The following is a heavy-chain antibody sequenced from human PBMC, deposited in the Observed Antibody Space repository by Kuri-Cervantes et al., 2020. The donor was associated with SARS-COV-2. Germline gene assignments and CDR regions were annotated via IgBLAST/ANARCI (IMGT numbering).Heavy chain of an antibody. CDR2: INHSGST. V-gene: IGHV4-34*01. CDR1: GGSFSGYY. CDR3: ARDRGRQLASYYYYGMDV. D-gene: IGHD6-6*01. Sequence: GSLRLFCAVYGGSFSGYYWSWIRQPPGKGLGWIGEINHSGSTNYNPSLKSRVTISVDTSKNQFSLKLSSVTAADTAVYYCARDRGRQLASYYYYGMDVWGQGTTVTVSS. J-gene: IGHJ6*02.